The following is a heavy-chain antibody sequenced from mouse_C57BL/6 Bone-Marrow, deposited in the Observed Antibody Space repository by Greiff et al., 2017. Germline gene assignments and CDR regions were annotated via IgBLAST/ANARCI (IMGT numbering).Heavy chain of an antibody. CDR3: ARRGPYAMDY. CDR2: INPSTGGT. CDR1: GYSFTGYY. V-gene: IGHV1-42*01. J-gene: IGHJ4*01. Sequence: EVKLVESGPELVKPGASVKISCKASGYSFTGYYMNWVKQSPEKSLEWIGEINPSTGGTTYNQKFKAKATLTVDKSSSTAYMQLKSLTSEDSAVYYCARRGPYAMDYWGQGTSVTVSS.